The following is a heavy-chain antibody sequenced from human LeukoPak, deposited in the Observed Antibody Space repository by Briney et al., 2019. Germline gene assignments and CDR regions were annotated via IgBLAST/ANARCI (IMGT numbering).Heavy chain of an antibody. J-gene: IGHJ4*02. Sequence: PGRSLRLSCAASGFTFSSYGMHWVRQAPGKGLEWVAVIWYDGSNKYYADSVKGRFTISRDNSKNTLHLQMNSLRAEDTAAYYCARDSYYYGSGSYPFDYWGQGTLVTVSS. CDR3: ARDSYYYGSGSYPFDY. V-gene: IGHV3-33*01. CDR1: GFTFSSYG. D-gene: IGHD3-10*01. CDR2: IWYDGSNK.